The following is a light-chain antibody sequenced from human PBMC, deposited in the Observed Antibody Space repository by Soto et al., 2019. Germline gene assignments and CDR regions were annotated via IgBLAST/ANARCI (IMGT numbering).Light chain of an antibody. J-gene: IGLJ1*01. V-gene: IGLV2-14*01. CDR1: RRGAGGYNY. CDR2: DVS. Sequence: LTRAVPGSGSPRRGRSIFCTGTRRGAGGYNYVSWYQQHPGKAPKLMIYDVSNRPSGVSNRFSGSKSGNTASLTISGLQAEDEADYYCSSYTSSSSYVFGTG. CDR3: SSYTSSSSYV.